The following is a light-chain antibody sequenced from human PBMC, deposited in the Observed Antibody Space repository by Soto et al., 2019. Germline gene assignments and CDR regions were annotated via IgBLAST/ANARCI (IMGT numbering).Light chain of an antibody. CDR3: QSYDTNLSGASV. J-gene: IGLJ1*01. Sequence: QAVVTQSPSVSGAPGQRVSISCTGTSSNIGAGFDVHWYQQLPATAPKLLIYGNNNRPSGVPDRFSGSKSGTSASLAITGLQAEDEADYYCQSYDTNLSGASVFGTGTKVTVL. V-gene: IGLV1-40*01. CDR2: GNN. CDR1: SSNIGAGFD.